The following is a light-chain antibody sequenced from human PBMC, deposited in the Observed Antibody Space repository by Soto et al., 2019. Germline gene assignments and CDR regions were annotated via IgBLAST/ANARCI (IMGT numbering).Light chain of an antibody. V-gene: IGLV2-14*01. CDR2: EVN. CDR3: TSYTGSSTYV. CDR1: SSDVGGYNY. J-gene: IGLJ1*01. Sequence: QSVLTQPASVSGSPGQSITISCTGTSSDVGGYNYVSWYQQHPGKAPKLMIYEVNNRPSGVSNRFSGSKSGNTASLTISGLQAEDEADYYCTSYTGSSTYVFGTGTKATVL.